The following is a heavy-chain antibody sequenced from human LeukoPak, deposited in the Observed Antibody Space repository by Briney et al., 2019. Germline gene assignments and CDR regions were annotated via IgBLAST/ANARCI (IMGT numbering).Heavy chain of an antibody. CDR3: ARGYCTNAVCSLGPTQA. CDR2: IYTSGSI. V-gene: IGHV4-4*07. Sequence: SETLSLTCTVSGGSISSYYWSWIRQPAGKGLEWIGRIYTSGSITYNPSLKSRVSMSVDTSKNQFSLKLSSVTAADTAVYYCARGYCTNAVCSLGPTQAWGQGTLVTVSS. CDR1: GGSISSYY. J-gene: IGHJ4*02. D-gene: IGHD2-8*01.